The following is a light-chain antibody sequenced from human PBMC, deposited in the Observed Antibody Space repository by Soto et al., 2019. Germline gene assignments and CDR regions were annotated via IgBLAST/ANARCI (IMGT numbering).Light chain of an antibody. CDR3: QQYNSYPS. Sequence: DIQMTQSPSTLSASVGDRVTITCRASQSISSWLAWYQQKPGKAPKLLIYKASSLESGVPSRFSGSVSGTEFTLTSSSLQPDDFATYYCQQYNSYPSFGGGTKVEIK. CDR2: KAS. J-gene: IGKJ4*01. CDR1: QSISSW. V-gene: IGKV1-5*03.